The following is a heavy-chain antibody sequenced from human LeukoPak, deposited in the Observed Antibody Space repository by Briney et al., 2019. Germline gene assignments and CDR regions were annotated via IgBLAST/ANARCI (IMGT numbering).Heavy chain of an antibody. Sequence: GGSLRLSCEAPGFTFSTFAMSWVRQAPGKGLEWVSTISNSDGKTYYADSVKGRFTISRDNSKNTLYVQMNSLTAEDTAIYYCAKATGNLGNWGQGTLVTVSS. D-gene: IGHD1-1*01. CDR2: ISNSDGKT. J-gene: IGHJ4*02. CDR1: GFTFSTFA. V-gene: IGHV3-23*01. CDR3: AKATGNLGN.